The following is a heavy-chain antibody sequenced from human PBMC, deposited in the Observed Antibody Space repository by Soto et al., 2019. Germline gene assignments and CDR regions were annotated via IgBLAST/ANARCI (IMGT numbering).Heavy chain of an antibody. D-gene: IGHD3-10*01. V-gene: IGHV4-61*08. J-gene: IGHJ6*02. Sequence: SETLSLTCTVSGGSVVSGDYCFICLRQSPGKRLELIAYIYYSGSTNYNPSLKSRATTSVDTSKSQVSLTLTSMTAADAALYYCARSPNYYYYGFDVWGQGTAVTVSS. CDR1: GGSVVSGDYC. CDR2: IYYSGST. CDR3: ARSPNYYYYGFDV.